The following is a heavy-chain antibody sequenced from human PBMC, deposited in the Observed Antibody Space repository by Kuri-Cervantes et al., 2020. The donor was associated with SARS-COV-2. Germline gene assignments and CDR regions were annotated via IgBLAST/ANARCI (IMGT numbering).Heavy chain of an antibody. J-gene: IGHJ3*02. V-gene: IGHV1-8*03. CDR3: ARDGGKHIVVDAFDI. CDR1: GYTFTSYG. D-gene: IGHD3-16*01. CDR2: MNPNSGNT. Sequence: ASVKVSCKASGYTFTSYGISWVRQATGQGLEWMGWMNPNSGNTGYAQKFQGRVTITRNTSISTAYMELSRLRSDDTAVYYCARDGGKHIVVDAFDIWGQGTMVTVSS.